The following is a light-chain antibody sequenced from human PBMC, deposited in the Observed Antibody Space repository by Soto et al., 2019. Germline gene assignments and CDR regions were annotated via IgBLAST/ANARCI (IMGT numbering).Light chain of an antibody. CDR1: QDISNS. CDR2: AAS. Sequence: DIQMTQSPSSLSASVGDRVTITCRASQDISNSLAWYQQKPGKVPKVLIYAASILQSGVPARFSGSGSGKDFTLTISSLQPEDVATYYCQKYNSAPLTFGGGTKVEI. V-gene: IGKV1-27*01. CDR3: QKYNSAPLT. J-gene: IGKJ4*01.